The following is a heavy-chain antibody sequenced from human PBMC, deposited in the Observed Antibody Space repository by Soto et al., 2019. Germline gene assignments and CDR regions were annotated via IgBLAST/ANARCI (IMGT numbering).Heavy chain of an antibody. J-gene: IGHJ4*02. V-gene: IGHV4-39*01. CDR2: IYYRGNT. CDR3: ARLEGLATISYYFDF. Sequence: QLQLQESGPGLVKPSETLSLTCSVSGDSINSDQNYCGWPRQPPGKGLEWIGSIYYRGNTYYNPSLQTRVTISLDKSKGQFSLKLNSVTAADSAVYFCARLEGLATISYYFDFWGQGALVTVSS. CDR1: GDSINSDQNY. D-gene: IGHD3-9*01.